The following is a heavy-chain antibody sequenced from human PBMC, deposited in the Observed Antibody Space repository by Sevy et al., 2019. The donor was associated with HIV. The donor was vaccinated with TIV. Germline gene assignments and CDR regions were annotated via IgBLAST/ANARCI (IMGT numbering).Heavy chain of an antibody. CDR1: GYTFTSYD. Sequence: ASVKVSCKASGYTFTSYDINWVRQATGQGLEWMGWMNPNSGNTGYAQKFQGRVTMTRNTSISTAYMELSSLRSEDTAMYYCARGSDTYYYDSSGYYPLDYWGQGTLVTVSS. J-gene: IGHJ4*02. CDR2: MNPNSGNT. V-gene: IGHV1-8*01. CDR3: ARGSDTYYYDSSGYYPLDY. D-gene: IGHD3-22*01.